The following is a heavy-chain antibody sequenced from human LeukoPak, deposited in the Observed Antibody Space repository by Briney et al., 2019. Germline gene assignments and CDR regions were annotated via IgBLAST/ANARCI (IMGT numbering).Heavy chain of an antibody. CDR2: INHSGST. CDR1: GGSFSGYY. J-gene: IGHJ4*02. V-gene: IGHV4-34*01. Sequence: SETLSLTCAVYGGSFSGYYWSWIRQPPGKGLEWLGEINHSGSTNYNPSLKSRVTISVDTSKNQFSLKLSSVTAADTAVYYCARGPHTGVNYYDSSGYYYWGQGTRVTVSS. CDR3: ARGPHTGVNYYDSSGYYY. D-gene: IGHD3-22*01.